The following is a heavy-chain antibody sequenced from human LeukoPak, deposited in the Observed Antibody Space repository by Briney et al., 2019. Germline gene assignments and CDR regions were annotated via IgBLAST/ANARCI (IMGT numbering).Heavy chain of an antibody. Sequence: GGSLRLSCAASGFTFSSYWMSWVRQAPGKGLEWVSSISSSSDYIYYADSVKGRFTISRDNAKNSLYLQMNSLRAEDTAVYYCASDRIVATYWGQGTLVTVSS. J-gene: IGHJ4*02. CDR2: ISSSSDYI. CDR3: ASDRIVATY. CDR1: GFTFSSYW. V-gene: IGHV3-21*01. D-gene: IGHD5-12*01.